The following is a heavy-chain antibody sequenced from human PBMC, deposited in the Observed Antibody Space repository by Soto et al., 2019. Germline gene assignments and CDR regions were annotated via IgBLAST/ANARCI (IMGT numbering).Heavy chain of an antibody. CDR1: GYSFNTYW. V-gene: IGHV5-51*01. J-gene: IGHJ4*02. D-gene: IGHD1-26*01. Sequence: GESLKISCEGYGYSFNTYWIGWVRQMPGKGLEWMGIIYPGDSDTRYSPSFQGQVTISADKSRNTAYLQWSSLKTSDTAMYYCARRVSWSNERYFDNWGQGTLVTVSS. CDR2: IYPGDSDT. CDR3: ARRVSWSNERYFDN.